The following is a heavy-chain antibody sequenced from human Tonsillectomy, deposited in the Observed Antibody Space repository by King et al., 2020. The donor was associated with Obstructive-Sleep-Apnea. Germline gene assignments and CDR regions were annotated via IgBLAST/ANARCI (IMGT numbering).Heavy chain of an antibody. D-gene: IGHD3-10*01. V-gene: IGHV3-30*02. CDR3: AKGGYGSGSYRTHDY. CDR2: IRFDGSEE. CDR1: GFTFRSYG. J-gene: IGHJ4*02. Sequence: QLVQSGGGVVQPGGSLRLSCEASGFTFRSYGMDWVRQAPGKGLEGVAFIRFDGSEEYYADSVRGRFTISRDNSKNTLYLQMNSLRSEDTAVYYCAKGGYGSGSYRTHDYWGQGTLVTVSS.